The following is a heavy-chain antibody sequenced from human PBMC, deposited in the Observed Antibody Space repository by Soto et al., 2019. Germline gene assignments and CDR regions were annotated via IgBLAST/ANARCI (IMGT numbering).Heavy chain of an antibody. CDR2: IHSSGTT. D-gene: IGHD1-7*01. CDR1: SGSINSFY. J-gene: IGHJ4*02. V-gene: IGHV4-4*07. CDR3: ARDRIIGTSYSDY. Sequence: SETLSLTCTVSSGSINSFYWAWMRQPAGKGLEWIGRIHSSGTTNYNPSLSSRFTMSVDPSKNQFSLRLTSVTAADTAVYYCARDRIIGTSYSDYWGQGILVTVSS.